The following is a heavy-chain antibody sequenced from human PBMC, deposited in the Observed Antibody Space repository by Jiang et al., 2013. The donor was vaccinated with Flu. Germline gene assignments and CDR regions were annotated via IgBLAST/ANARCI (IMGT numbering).Heavy chain of an antibody. CDR2: VYYTGST. CDR3: ARDTVDSSSWYLRLYY. Sequence: GPGLVKPSETLSLTCSVSGGSITGYHWSWIRQPPGKGLEWIGYVYYTGSTNYNPSLKSRVTMSVDTSKNQFSLKLSSVTAADTAVYYCARDTVDSSSWYLRLYYWG. CDR1: GGSITGYH. J-gene: IGHJ4*01. D-gene: IGHD6-13*01. V-gene: IGHV4-59*01.